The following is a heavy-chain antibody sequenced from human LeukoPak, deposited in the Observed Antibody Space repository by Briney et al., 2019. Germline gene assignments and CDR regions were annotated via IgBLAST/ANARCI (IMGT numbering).Heavy chain of an antibody. CDR3: TTDLGDIVVEPAAMTIDY. Sequence: PGGSLRLSCAASGFTFSNAWMSWVRQAPGKGLEWVGRIKSKTDGGTTDYAAPVKGRFTISRDDSKNTLYLQMNSLKTEDTAVYYCTTDLGDIVVEPAAMTIDYWGQGTLVTVSS. D-gene: IGHD2-2*01. CDR1: GFTFSNAW. J-gene: IGHJ4*02. CDR2: IKSKTDGGTT. V-gene: IGHV3-15*01.